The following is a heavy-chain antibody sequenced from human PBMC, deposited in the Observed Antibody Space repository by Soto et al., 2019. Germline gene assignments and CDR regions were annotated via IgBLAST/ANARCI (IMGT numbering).Heavy chain of an antibody. V-gene: IGHV4-34*01. CDR1: GGSFSGYY. J-gene: IGHJ4*02. CDR3: ARGPRYSGYHYFDY. CDR2: INHSGST. Sequence: SETLSLTCAVYGGSFSGYYWSWIRQPPGKGLEWIGEINHSGSTNYNPSLKSRVTISVDTSKNQFSLKLSSVTAADTAVYYCARGPRYSGYHYFDYWGQGTLVTVSS. D-gene: IGHD5-18*01.